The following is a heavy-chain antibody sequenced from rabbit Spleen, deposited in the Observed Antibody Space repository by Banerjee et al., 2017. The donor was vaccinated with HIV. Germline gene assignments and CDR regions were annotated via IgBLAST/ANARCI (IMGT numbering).Heavy chain of an antibody. CDR2: IYGGAGST. D-gene: IGHD4-1*01. CDR3: ARAIVPWLGLTRLVL. CDR1: GVSFNSGYD. Sequence: QEQLEESGGGLVKPEGSLTLTCKASGVSFNSGYDMCWVRQAPGKGLEWIGIIYGGAGSTEYATWINGRFTISSDDAQSAVDLKMTSLTAADTATYFCARAIVPWLGLTRLVLWSQGTLVTVS. V-gene: IGHV1S43*01. J-gene: IGHJ3*01.